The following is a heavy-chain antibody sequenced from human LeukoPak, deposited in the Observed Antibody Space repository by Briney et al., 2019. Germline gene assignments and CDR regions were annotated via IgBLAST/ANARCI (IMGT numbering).Heavy chain of an antibody. J-gene: IGHJ6*02. CDR1: GYTFTGYY. CDR2: INPNSGGT. CDR3: ARGGYDFVYYYYGMDV. D-gene: IGHD3-3*01. Sequence: ASVKVSCKASGYTFTGYYMHWVRQAPGQGLEWMGRINPNSGGTNYAQRFQGRVTMTRDTSISTAYMELSRLRSDDTAVYYCARGGYDFVYYYYGMDVWGQGTTVTVSS. V-gene: IGHV1-2*06.